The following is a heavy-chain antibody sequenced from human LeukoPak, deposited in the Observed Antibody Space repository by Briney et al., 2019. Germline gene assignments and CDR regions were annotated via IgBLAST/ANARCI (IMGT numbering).Heavy chain of an antibody. V-gene: IGHV3-20*04. CDR2: IDWSGGST. D-gene: IGHD1-26*01. CDR1: GXTFDDYA. J-gene: IGHJ4*02. Sequence: GGSLRLSCAASGXTFDDYAMTWVRQAPGKRLEWVSTIDWSGGSTSYADSVKGRFTISRDNAKNSLYLQMNSLRAEDTALYFCARSRSYYFDYWGQGTLVTVSS. CDR3: ARSRSYYFDY.